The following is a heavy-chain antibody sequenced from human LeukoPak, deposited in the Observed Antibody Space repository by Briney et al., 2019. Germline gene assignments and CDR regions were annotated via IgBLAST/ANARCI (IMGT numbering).Heavy chain of an antibody. Sequence: GASVKVSCKASGYTFTSYAMNWVRQAPGQGLEWMGWINTNTGNPTYAQGFTGRFVFSLDTPVSTAYLQISSLKAEDTAVYYCARGLAAPKYYYYMDVWGKGTTVTVSS. CDR3: ARGLAAPKYYYYMDV. V-gene: IGHV7-4-1*02. CDR2: INTNTGNP. D-gene: IGHD6-6*01. J-gene: IGHJ6*03. CDR1: GYTFTSYA.